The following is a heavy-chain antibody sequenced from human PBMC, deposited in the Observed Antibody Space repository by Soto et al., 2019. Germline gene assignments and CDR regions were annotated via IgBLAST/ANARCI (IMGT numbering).Heavy chain of an antibody. J-gene: IGHJ4*02. CDR2: ISSSSSTI. CDR1: GFTFSSYS. CDR3: ARDTVTAVFDY. Sequence: EVPLVESGGGLVQPGGSLRLSCAASGFTFSSYSMNWVRQAPGKGLEWVSYISSSSSTIYYADSVKGRFTISRDNAKNSLYLQMNSLRAEDTAVYYCARDTVTAVFDYWGQGTLVTVSS. V-gene: IGHV3-48*01. D-gene: IGHD4-17*01.